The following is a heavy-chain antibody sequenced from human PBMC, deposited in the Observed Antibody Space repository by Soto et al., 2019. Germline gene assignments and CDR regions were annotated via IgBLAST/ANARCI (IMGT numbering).Heavy chain of an antibody. CDR1: GFTFDDYA. Sequence: EVQLVESGGGLVQPGRSLRLSCAASGFTFDDYAMHWVRQAPGKGLEWVSGISWNSGSIGYADSVKGRFTISRDNAKNSLYLQMNSLRAEDTALYYCAKDGGIAVAGYFDYWGQGTLVTVSS. J-gene: IGHJ4*02. D-gene: IGHD6-19*01. V-gene: IGHV3-9*01. CDR3: AKDGGIAVAGYFDY. CDR2: ISWNSGSI.